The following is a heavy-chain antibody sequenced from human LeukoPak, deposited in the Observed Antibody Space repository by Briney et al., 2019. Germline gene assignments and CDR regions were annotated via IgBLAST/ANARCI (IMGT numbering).Heavy chain of an antibody. D-gene: IGHD3-22*01. CDR3: ARSYDSSGYYDLDY. Sequence: PGGSLRLSCAASGFTFGSYAMHWVRQAPGKGLEWVAVISYDGSNKYYADSVKGRFTISRDNSKNTLYLQMNSLRAEDTAVYYCARSYDSSGYYDLDYWGQGTLVTVSS. J-gene: IGHJ4*02. V-gene: IGHV3-30*04. CDR2: ISYDGSNK. CDR1: GFTFGSYA.